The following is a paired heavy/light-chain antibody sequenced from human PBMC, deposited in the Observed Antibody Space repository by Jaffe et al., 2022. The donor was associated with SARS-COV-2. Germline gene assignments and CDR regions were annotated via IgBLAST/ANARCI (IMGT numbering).Light chain of an antibody. CDR3: QNYDTSMGYT. J-gene: IGKJ2*01. CDR2: AAA. CDR1: QSINNYY. Sequence: EVVLTQAPGTLSLSPGERGTLSCRASQSINNYYFAWYQQKPGQAPRLLLYAAANRATGIPDRFSGSGSGTDFTLTISTVEPEDFAVYYCQNYDTSMGYTFGQGTKLEIK. V-gene: IGKV3-20*01.
Heavy chain of an antibody. D-gene: IGHD3-16*01. CDR1: GDTIISGDHY. Sequence: QVQLQESGPGLVKPSQTLSLTCTVSGDTIISGDHYWSWIRQPPGKGLEWIGYIYYSGSIFYNPSLESRVTISVDSSKNQLSLNLTSVTAADTAVYYCAREGGWDRNNDYRLKRFFGDWGQGTLVTVSS. CDR2: IYYSGSI. CDR3: AREGGWDRNNDYRLKRFFGD. V-gene: IGHV4-30-4*01. J-gene: IGHJ4*02.